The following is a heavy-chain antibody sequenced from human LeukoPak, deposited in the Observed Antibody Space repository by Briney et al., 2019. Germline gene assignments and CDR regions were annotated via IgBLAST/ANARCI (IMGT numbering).Heavy chain of an antibody. D-gene: IGHD2-2*02. V-gene: IGHV3-7*01. J-gene: IGHJ6*03. Sequence: GGSLRLSCEASGFTLSTYWMSWVRLAPGKGLEWVANIKEDGGEKYYVDSVKGRFTISRDNAKNSLYLQMNSLRAEDTAVYYCARAAGYQLLYGYYYYMDVWGKGTTVTVSS. CDR2: IKEDGGEK. CDR3: ARAAGYQLLYGYYYYMDV. CDR1: GFTLSTYW.